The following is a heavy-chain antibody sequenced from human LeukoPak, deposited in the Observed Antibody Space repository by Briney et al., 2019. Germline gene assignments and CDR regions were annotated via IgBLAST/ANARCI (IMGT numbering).Heavy chain of an antibody. CDR2: ISAYNGNT. CDR3: ARDALWFGELLQDY. Sequence: ASVKVSCKASGYTFTSYGISWVRQAPGQGLEWMGWISAYNGNTNYAQKLQGRVTMTTDTSTSTAYMELRSLRSDDTAVYYCARDALWFGELLQDYWGQGTLVTVSS. J-gene: IGHJ4*02. D-gene: IGHD3-10*01. V-gene: IGHV1-18*01. CDR1: GYTFTSYG.